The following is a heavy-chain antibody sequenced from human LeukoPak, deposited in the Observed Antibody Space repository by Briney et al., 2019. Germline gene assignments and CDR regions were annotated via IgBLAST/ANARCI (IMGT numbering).Heavy chain of an antibody. CDR1: GDSVSSNSAA. D-gene: IGHD6-13*01. Sequence: SQTLSLTCAISGDSVSSNSAAWNWIRQSPSRGLEWLGRTYYRSKWYSDYAVSVKSRITINPDTSKNQFSLQLNSVTPEDTAVYYCARDFGYSSSWYDTYYYYYGMDVWGQGTTVTVSS. CDR2: TYYRSKWYS. V-gene: IGHV6-1*01. CDR3: ARDFGYSSSWYDTYYYYYGMDV. J-gene: IGHJ6*02.